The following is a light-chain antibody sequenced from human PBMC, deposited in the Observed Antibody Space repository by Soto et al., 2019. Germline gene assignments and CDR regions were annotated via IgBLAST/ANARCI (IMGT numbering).Light chain of an antibody. CDR1: QSVSSSY. V-gene: IGKV3-20*01. Sequence: EIVWTQSRGTLSLSPGERATLSCRASQSVSSSYLAWYQQKPGQAPRLLIYGASSRATGIPDRFSGSGSGTDFTLTISSLQSEDFALYYCQEYFQWPPGMFGPGTKVDIK. CDR3: QEYFQWPPGM. CDR2: GAS. J-gene: IGKJ1*01.